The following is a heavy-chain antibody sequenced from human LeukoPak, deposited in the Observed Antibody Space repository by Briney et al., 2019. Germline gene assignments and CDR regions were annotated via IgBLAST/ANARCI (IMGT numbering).Heavy chain of an antibody. J-gene: IGHJ4*02. D-gene: IGHD2-21*01. CDR2: ISDTGYYI. V-gene: IGHV3-21*01. CDR3: ANHFACGATTCPSFDH. CDR1: GFTFSRYS. Sequence: GGSLRLSCAASGFTFSRYSMNWVRQAPGKGLEWVSSISDTGYYIYYADSVKGRFTISRDNAKNSLSLQMNNLRADDTGIYYCANHFACGATTCPSFDHWGQGTLVTVSS.